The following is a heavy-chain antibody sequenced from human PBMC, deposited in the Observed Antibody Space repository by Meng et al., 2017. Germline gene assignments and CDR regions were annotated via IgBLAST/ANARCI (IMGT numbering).Heavy chain of an antibody. V-gene: IGHV6-1*01. D-gene: IGHD1-26*01. CDR3: ARGSYSFDS. CDR2: AYYRSKWYH. J-gene: IGHJ4*02. CDR1: GDSVSSNSAA. Sequence: QIPPQQFGPGLVKPSQPPSPICAISGDSVSSNSAAWNWIRQSPSRGLEWLGRAYYRSKWYHDYAESVKSRISIDPDTSKNQFSLQLRSVTPEDSAVYYCARGSYSFDSWGQRTLVTVSS.